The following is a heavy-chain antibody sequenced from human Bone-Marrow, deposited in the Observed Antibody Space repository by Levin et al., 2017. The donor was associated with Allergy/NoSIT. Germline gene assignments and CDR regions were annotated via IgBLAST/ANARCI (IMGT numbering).Heavy chain of an antibody. J-gene: IGHJ4*02. CDR1: GFTFDDYA. V-gene: IGHV3-9*01. CDR2: ISWNSGSI. D-gene: IGHD1-1*01. Sequence: SCAASGFTFDDYAMHWVRQAPGKGLEWVSGISWNSGSIGYADSVKGRFTISRDNAKNSLYLQMNSLRAEDTALYYCAKGGFGLEKNGGFDYWGQGTLVTVSS. CDR3: AKGGFGLEKNGGFDY.